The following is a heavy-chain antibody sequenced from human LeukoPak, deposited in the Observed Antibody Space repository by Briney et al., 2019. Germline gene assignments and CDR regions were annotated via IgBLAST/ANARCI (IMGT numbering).Heavy chain of an antibody. Sequence: GGSLRLSCAASGFTFSSYAMSWVRQGPGRGLEWVSAISGSGGSTYYADSVKGRFTISRDNSKNTLYLQMNSLRAEDTAVYYCAKDPLPTYYYGSGSGGTYGMDVWGQGTTVTVSS. D-gene: IGHD3-10*01. V-gene: IGHV3-23*01. CDR2: ISGSGGST. J-gene: IGHJ6*02. CDR1: GFTFSSYA. CDR3: AKDPLPTYYYGSGSGGTYGMDV.